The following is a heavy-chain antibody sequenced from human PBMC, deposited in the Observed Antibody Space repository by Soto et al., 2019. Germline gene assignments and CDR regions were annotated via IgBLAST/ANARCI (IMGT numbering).Heavy chain of an antibody. D-gene: IGHD1-26*01. Sequence: EVQLVESGGGLVQPGESLRLACAGSGFSFRSYSFNWVRQAPGKGLEWVSSVSNGGSYTYYADSVKGRFTISRDNAENSAFLQMNILRAEDTAVYYCSRDWDHMDVWGKGTTVTVS. V-gene: IGHV3-21*01. J-gene: IGHJ6*03. CDR2: VSNGGSYT. CDR3: SRDWDHMDV. CDR1: GFSFRSYS.